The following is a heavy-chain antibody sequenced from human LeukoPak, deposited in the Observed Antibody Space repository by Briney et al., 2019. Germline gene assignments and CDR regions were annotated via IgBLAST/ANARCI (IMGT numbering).Heavy chain of an antibody. D-gene: IGHD6-13*01. CDR3: ARDTEEQQLVPNWFDP. CDR2: MNPNSGNT. Sequence: ASVKVSCKASGYTFTSYDINWVRQATGQGLEWMGWMNPNSGNTGYAQKFQGRVTITRNTSISTAYMELSSLRSEDTAVYYCARDTEEQQLVPNWFDPWGQGTLVTVSS. J-gene: IGHJ5*02. V-gene: IGHV1-8*03. CDR1: GYTFTSYD.